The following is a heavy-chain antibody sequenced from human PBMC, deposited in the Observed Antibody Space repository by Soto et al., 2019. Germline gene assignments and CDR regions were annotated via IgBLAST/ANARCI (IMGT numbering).Heavy chain of an antibody. CDR2: VFDSGST. D-gene: IGHD2-15*01. CDR1: GGSMSGYH. Sequence: PLETLSLTCTVSGGSMSGYHWTWIRQSPGKELEFIGSVFDSGSTKSNPSLRSRVAVSMDASKNQFSLTLSSVTATDTAVYYCASCLNSAGSCLRFLRWGQGTLVTVSS. J-gene: IGHJ1*01. V-gene: IGHV4-59*01. CDR3: ASCLNSAGSCLRFLR.